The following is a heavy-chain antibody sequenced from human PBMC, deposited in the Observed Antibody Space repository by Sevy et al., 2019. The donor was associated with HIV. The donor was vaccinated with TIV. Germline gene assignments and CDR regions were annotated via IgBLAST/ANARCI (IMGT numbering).Heavy chain of an antibody. CDR1: GGTFSNYG. CDR3: ATSGTTGTTYHFDF. CDR2: IIPIFGTP. Sequence: ASVKVSCKASGGTFSNYGFHWVRQAPGQGLEWMGGIIPIFGTPNYAQPFQGRVTITADGSTSTAYMELSSLTSDYTAVYYCATSGTTGTTYHFDFWGPGTLVTVSS. V-gene: IGHV1-69*13. J-gene: IGHJ4*02. D-gene: IGHD1-1*01.